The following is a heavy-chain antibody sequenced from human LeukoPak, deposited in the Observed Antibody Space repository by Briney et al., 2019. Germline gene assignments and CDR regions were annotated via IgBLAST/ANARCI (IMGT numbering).Heavy chain of an antibody. CDR3: ARIGYCSGGSCYSNYYYGMDV. Sequence: ASVKVSCKASGGTFSSYAISWVRQAPGQGREWMGRIIPVFGIANYAQKFQGRVTITADKSTSTAYVELSSLRSEDTAVYYCARIGYCSGGSCYSNYYYGMDVWGQGTTVTVSS. CDR1: GGTFSSYA. D-gene: IGHD2-15*01. CDR2: IIPVFGIA. V-gene: IGHV1-69*04. J-gene: IGHJ6*02.